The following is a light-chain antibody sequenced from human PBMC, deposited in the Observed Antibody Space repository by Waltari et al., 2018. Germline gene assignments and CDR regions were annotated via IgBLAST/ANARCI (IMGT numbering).Light chain of an antibody. CDR3: QQRSNWPPALT. V-gene: IGKV3-11*01. CDR1: QSVSSY. CDR2: DAS. J-gene: IGKJ4*01. Sequence: EIVLTQSPATLSLSPGERATLPCRASQSVSSYVAWYQQKPGQAPRLLIYDASNRATGIPARFSGSGSGTDFTLTISSLEPEDFAVYYCQQRSNWPPALTFGGGTKVEIK.